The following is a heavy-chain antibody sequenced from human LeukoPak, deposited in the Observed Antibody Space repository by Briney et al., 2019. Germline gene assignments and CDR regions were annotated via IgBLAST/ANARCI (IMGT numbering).Heavy chain of an antibody. V-gene: IGHV3-9*01. CDR3: AKDMVGASYGMDV. Sequence: PGGSLRLSCAASGFTFRSYGMHWVRQAPGKGLEWVSAISWNSANVGYAGSVKGRFTISRDNAKNSLYLQMNSLRTEDTALYYCAKDMVGASYGMDVWGQGTTVTVSS. J-gene: IGHJ6*02. D-gene: IGHD1-26*01. CDR2: ISWNSANV. CDR1: GFTFRSYG.